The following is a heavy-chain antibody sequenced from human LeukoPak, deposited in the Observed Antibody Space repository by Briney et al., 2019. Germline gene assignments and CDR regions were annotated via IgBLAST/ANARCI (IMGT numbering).Heavy chain of an antibody. CDR3: ARDHQSSGWSYSYFDL. CDR2: IYTSGST. D-gene: IGHD6-19*01. Sequence: SETLTLTCTVSGGSISSYYWSWIRQPAGKGLEWIGRIYTSGSTNYNPSLKSRVTMSVDTSKNQFALKLSSVTAADTAVYYCARDHQSSGWSYSYFDLWGRGTLVTVSS. CDR1: GGSISSYY. J-gene: IGHJ2*01. V-gene: IGHV4-4*07.